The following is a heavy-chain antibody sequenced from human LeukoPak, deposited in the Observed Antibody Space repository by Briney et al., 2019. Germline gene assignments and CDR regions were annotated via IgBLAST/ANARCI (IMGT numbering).Heavy chain of an antibody. D-gene: IGHD6-19*01. V-gene: IGHV4-59*12. CDR1: GGSMSSYY. CDR3: ARDLDNSGWYVFDY. J-gene: IGHJ4*02. Sequence: SETLSLTCTVSGGSMSSYYWSWIRQPPGKGLEWIGYIYYSGSTKYNPSLKSRVTISVDTSKNQFSLKLSSVTAADTAVYYCARDLDNSGWYVFDYWGQGNLVTVSS. CDR2: IYYSGST.